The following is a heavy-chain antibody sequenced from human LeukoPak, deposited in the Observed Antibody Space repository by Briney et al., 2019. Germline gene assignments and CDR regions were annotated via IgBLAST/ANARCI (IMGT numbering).Heavy chain of an antibody. CDR2: IHTYNGHT. CDR1: GYTFNSYG. Sequence: ASVKVSCKSSGYTFNSYGITWVRQAPGQGLEWMGWIHTYNGHTNYAQKLQGRVTMTTDTSTSTAYMELRSLRSDDTAVYYCARVFGDYVWGSYRYPYYFDYWGQGTLVTVSS. CDR3: ARVFGDYVWGSYRYPYYFDY. J-gene: IGHJ4*02. V-gene: IGHV1-18*01. D-gene: IGHD3-16*02.